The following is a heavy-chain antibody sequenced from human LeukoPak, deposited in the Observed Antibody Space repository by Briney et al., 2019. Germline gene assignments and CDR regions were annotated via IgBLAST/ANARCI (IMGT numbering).Heavy chain of an antibody. D-gene: IGHD3-3*01. J-gene: IGHJ6*03. CDR2: IKQDGSEK. CDR1: GFTFSSYW. Sequence: GGSLRLSCAASGFTFSSYWMSWVRQAPGKGLEWVANIKQDGSEKYYVDSVKGRFTISRDNAKNSLYLQMNSLRAEDTAVYYCARDNVLRFLEWLSGPYYYYMDVWGKGTTVTVSS. CDR3: ARDNVLRFLEWLSGPYYYYMDV. V-gene: IGHV3-7*01.